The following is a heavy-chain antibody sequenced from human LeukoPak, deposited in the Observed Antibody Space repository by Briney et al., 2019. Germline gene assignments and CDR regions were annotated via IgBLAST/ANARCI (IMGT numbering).Heavy chain of an antibody. D-gene: IGHD3-3*01. Sequence: GRSLRLSCAASGFTFGDYAMHWVRQAPGKGLEWVSGISWNSGSIGYADSVKGRFTISRDNAKNSLYLQMNSLRAEDMALYYCAKDMRRGGYYDFWSGYSPFDYWGQGTLVTVSS. V-gene: IGHV3-9*03. CDR1: GFTFGDYA. CDR3: AKDMRRGGYYDFWSGYSPFDY. CDR2: ISWNSGSI. J-gene: IGHJ4*02.